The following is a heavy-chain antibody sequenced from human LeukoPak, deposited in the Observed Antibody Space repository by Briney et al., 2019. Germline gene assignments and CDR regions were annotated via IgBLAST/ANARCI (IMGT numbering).Heavy chain of an antibody. CDR3: AREGPWQQLPIYYYYYYMDV. J-gene: IGHJ6*03. D-gene: IGHD6-13*01. CDR2: IKQDGSEK. Sequence: PGGSLRLSCAASGFTFSSYWMSWVRQAPGKGLEWVANIKQDGSEKYYVDSVKGRFTISRDNDKHSLYLQMNSLRAEDTAVYYCAREGPWQQLPIYYYYYYMDVWGKGTTVTVSS. CDR1: GFTFSSYW. V-gene: IGHV3-7*01.